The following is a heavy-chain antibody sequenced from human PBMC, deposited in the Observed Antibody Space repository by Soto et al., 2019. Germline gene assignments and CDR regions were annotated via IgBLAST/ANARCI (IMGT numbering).Heavy chain of an antibody. D-gene: IGHD2-8*01. CDR1: GYTFTSYG. CDR3: ARGGKYGPNGVCSFYGMEV. CDR2: ISAYNGNT. Sequence: QVQLVQSGAEVKKPGASVKVSCKASGYTFTSYGISWVRQAPGQGLEWMGWISAYNGNTNYAQKFQGRVTMTTDTSTSTGYMELRSMRSDDTAVYYCARGGKYGPNGVCSFYGMEVWGQGTTVTVSS. J-gene: IGHJ6*02. V-gene: IGHV1-18*01.